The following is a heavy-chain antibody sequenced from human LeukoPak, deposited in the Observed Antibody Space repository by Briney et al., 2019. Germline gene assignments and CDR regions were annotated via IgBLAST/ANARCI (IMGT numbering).Heavy chain of an antibody. CDR3: AKDRHYYDSGGTPRGEVDP. V-gene: IGHV3-23*01. D-gene: IGHD3-22*01. CDR2: ISGSGGST. J-gene: IGHJ5*02. CDR1: GFTFSSYA. Sequence: PGGSLRLSCAASGFTFSSYAMSWVRQAPGKGLEWVSAISGSGGSTYYADSVKGRFTISRDNSKNTLYLQMNSLRAEDTAVYYCAKDRHYYDSGGTPRGEVDPWGQGTLVTVSS.